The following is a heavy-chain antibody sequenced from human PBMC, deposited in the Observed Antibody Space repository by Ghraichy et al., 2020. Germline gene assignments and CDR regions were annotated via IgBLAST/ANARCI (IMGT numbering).Heavy chain of an antibody. V-gene: IGHV3-48*01. D-gene: IGHD3-22*01. Sequence: GGSLRLSCAASGFTFSSYSMNWVRQAPGKGLEWVAYISSSSSTIYYADSVKGRFTISRDNAKNSLYLQMNSLRAEDTAVYYCARIPYYYDSSGYYSDYWSQGTLATVSS. CDR1: GFTFSSYS. J-gene: IGHJ4*02. CDR2: ISSSSSTI. CDR3: ARIPYYYDSSGYYSDY.